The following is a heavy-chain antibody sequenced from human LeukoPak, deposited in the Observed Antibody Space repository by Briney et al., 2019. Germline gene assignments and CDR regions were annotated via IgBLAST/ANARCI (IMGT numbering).Heavy chain of an antibody. J-gene: IGHJ4*02. CDR1: GYTFTSYY. CDR2: INPSGGST. V-gene: IGHV1-46*01. CDR3: ARSGAVAYYFDY. Sequence: ASVKVSCKASGYTFTSYYMHWVRQAPGQGLEWMGIINPSGGSTSYAQKFQGRVTMTRNTSTSTVYMELSSLRSEDTAVYYCARSGAVAYYFDYWGQGTLVTVSS. D-gene: IGHD6-19*01.